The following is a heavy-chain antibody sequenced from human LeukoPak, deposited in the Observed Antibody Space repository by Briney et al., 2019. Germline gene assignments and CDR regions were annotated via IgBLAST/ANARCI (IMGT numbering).Heavy chain of an antibody. D-gene: IGHD3-10*01. CDR3: AKDSGSGSYSYYYYYGMDV. CDR2: ISGSGGST. J-gene: IGHJ6*04. Sequence: GGSLRLSCAASGFTFSSYAMSWVRQAPGKGLEWVSAISGSGGSTYYADSVKGRFTISRDNSKNTLYLQMNSLRAEDTAVYYCAKDSGSGSYSYYYYYGMDVWGKGTTVTVSS. V-gene: IGHV3-23*01. CDR1: GFTFSSYA.